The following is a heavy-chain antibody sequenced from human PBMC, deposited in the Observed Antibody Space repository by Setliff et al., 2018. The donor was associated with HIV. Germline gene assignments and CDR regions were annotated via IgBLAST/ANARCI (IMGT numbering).Heavy chain of an antibody. CDR1: GASISSTSYY. Sequence: PSETLSLTCAVSGASISSTSYYWGWVRQPPGKGLELIGNLFYNGNTYYNPSLKSRVTISVDTSKNQFSLKLSSVTAADTAIYFCARQFRYPNRAVAGVDYWGQGTLVTVSS. D-gene: IGHD6-19*01. CDR3: ARQFRYPNRAVAGVDY. CDR2: LFYNGNT. J-gene: IGHJ4*02. V-gene: IGHV4-39*01.